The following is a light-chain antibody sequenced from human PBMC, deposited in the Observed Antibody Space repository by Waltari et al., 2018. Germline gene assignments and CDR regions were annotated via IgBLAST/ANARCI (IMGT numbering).Light chain of an antibody. CDR1: QTISYW. V-gene: IGKV1-5*01. J-gene: IGKJ1*01. CDR3: QQYNSYSWT. CDR2: DAS. Sequence: DIKMTQSPSTLSASVGDSVTITCRANQTISYWLAWYQQKPGKAPRLLNYDASILESGVPSRFSGSASRTEFTLSINSLQPDDFACYYCQQYNSYSWTFGQGTKVEIK.